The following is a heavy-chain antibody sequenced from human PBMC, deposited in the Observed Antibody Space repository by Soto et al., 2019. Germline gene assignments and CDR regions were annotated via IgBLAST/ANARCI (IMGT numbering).Heavy chain of an antibody. D-gene: IGHD3-3*01. V-gene: IGHV3-23*01. J-gene: IGHJ4*02. Sequence: EVQLLESGGGLVQPGGSLRLSCAASGFTFSSYAMSWVRQAPGKGLEWVSAISGSGGSTYYADSVKGRFTISRDNSKNTLYLQMNSLRAEDTAVYYCARVDFWSGYHYYFDYWGQGTLDTVSS. CDR3: ARVDFWSGYHYYFDY. CDR2: ISGSGGST. CDR1: GFTFSSYA.